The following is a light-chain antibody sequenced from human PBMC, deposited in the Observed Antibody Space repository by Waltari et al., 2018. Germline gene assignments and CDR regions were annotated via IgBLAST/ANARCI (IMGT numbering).Light chain of an antibody. CDR2: DVI. CDR1: SSDVGRYNL. J-gene: IGLJ3*02. CDR3: CSYSTSTTLA. V-gene: IGLV2-23*02. Sequence: QSALTQPASVSGSPGQSITISCTGTSSDVGRYNLVSWYQQHPGKAPKLMIYDVIKRPSGVSNRFSGSKSGNTASLTISGLQAEDEADYYCCSYSTSTTLAFGGGTKLTVL.